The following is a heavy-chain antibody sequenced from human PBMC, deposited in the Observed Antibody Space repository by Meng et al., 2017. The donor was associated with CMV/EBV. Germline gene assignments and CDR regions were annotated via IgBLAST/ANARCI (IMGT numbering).Heavy chain of an antibody. CDR1: GFTVSSNY. J-gene: IGHJ4*02. Sequence: GESLKISCAASGFTVSSNYMSWVRQAPGKGLEWVSVIYSGGSTYYADSVKGRFTISRDNSKNTLYLQMNSLRAEDTAVYYCASLTRRSSSKGFGYGGQGTLFPFSS. V-gene: IGHV3-53*01. D-gene: IGHD6-6*01. CDR3: ASLTRRSSSKGFGY. CDR2: IYSGGST.